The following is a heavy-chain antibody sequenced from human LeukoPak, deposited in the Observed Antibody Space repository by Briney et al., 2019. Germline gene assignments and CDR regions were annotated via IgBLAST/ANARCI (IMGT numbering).Heavy chain of an antibody. Sequence: ASVKVSCKASGYTFTSYDINWVRQATGQGLEWMGWMNPNSGNTGYAQKLQGRVTMTTDTSTSTAYMELRSLRSDDTAVYYCARDDSSGYYYGPGYWGQGTLVTVSS. V-gene: IGHV1-8*01. CDR3: ARDDSSGYYYGPGY. CDR2: MNPNSGNT. D-gene: IGHD3-22*01. CDR1: GYTFTSYD. J-gene: IGHJ4*02.